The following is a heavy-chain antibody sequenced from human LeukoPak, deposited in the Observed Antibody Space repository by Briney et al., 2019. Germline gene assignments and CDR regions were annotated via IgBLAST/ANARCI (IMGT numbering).Heavy chain of an antibody. CDR3: ARDVSQYDSSGYYYF. CDR1: GFTFSSYS. V-gene: IGHV3-21*01. D-gene: IGHD3-22*01. Sequence: GSLRLSCAASGFTFSSYSMKWVRQAPGKGLEWVSSISSSSSYIYYADSVKGRFTISRDNAKNSLYLQMNSLRAEDTAVYYCARDVSQYDSSGYYYFWGQGTLVTVSS. CDR2: ISSSSSYI. J-gene: IGHJ4*02.